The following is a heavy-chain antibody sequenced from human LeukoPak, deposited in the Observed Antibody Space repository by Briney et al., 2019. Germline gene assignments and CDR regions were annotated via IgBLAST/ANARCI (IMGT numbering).Heavy chain of an antibody. CDR3: ARTPTAAGDFDY. Sequence: ASVKASCKASGYTFTGYYMHWVRQAPGQGLEWMGWINPNSGGTNYAQKFQGRVTMTRDTSISTAYMELSRLRSDDTAVYYCARTPTAAGDFDYWGQGTLVTVSS. V-gene: IGHV1-2*02. J-gene: IGHJ4*02. D-gene: IGHD6-13*01. CDR1: GYTFTGYY. CDR2: INPNSGGT.